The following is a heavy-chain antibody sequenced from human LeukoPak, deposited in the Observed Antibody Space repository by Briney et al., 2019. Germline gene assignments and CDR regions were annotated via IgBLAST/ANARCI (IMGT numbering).Heavy chain of an antibody. CDR2: IYSGGST. Sequence: GGSLRLSCAASGFTVSSNYMSWVRQAPGKGLEWVSVIYSGGSTYXADSXKGRFTISRDDSKNTLYLQMNSLRAEDTAVYYCARDPNYGAFDIWGQGTMVTVSS. CDR1: GFTVSSNY. J-gene: IGHJ3*02. D-gene: IGHD4-17*01. V-gene: IGHV3-53*01. CDR3: ARDPNYGAFDI.